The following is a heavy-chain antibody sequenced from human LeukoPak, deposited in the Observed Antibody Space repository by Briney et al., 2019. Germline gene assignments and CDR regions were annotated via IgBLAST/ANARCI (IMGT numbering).Heavy chain of an antibody. J-gene: IGHJ4*02. CDR3: ATLRGSSSAVFDY. CDR2: HYSGRT. V-gene: IGHV4-59*08. Sequence: SETLSLTCTVSGGSISSDYWSWIRQPPGKGLEWIVHYSGRTNYNPSLKSRITISVDTSKTQFSLKLSSVTAADTAVYYCATLRGSSSAVFDYWGQGTLVTVSS. CDR1: GGSISSDY. D-gene: IGHD2-2*01.